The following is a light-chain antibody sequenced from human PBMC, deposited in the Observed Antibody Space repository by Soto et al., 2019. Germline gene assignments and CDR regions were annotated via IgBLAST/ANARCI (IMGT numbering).Light chain of an antibody. CDR3: SSYTISSTRV. CDR1: SSDVGFYNY. Sequence: QSALTQPASVSGSPGQSITISCTGTSSDVGFYNYVSWYQQHPGRAPKLMIYDVNNRPSGVSNRFSGSKSGNTASLSISGLQAEDEADYYCSSYTISSTRVFGGGTKLTVL. J-gene: IGLJ3*02. CDR2: DVN. V-gene: IGLV2-14*03.